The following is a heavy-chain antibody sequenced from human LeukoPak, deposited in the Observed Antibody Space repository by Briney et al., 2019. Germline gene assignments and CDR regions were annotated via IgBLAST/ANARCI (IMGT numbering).Heavy chain of an antibody. J-gene: IGHJ4*02. V-gene: IGHV1-2*02. Sequence: ASVKVSCKASGYTFTAYYMHWVRQAPGQGLEWMGWINPNSGGTNYGQKFQGGVTMTRDTSISTAYMDLSRLRSDDTAVYYCARGAGWFGEFDFDSWGQGTLVTVS. CDR1: GYTFTAYY. D-gene: IGHD3-10*01. CDR2: INPNSGGT. CDR3: ARGAGWFGEFDFDS.